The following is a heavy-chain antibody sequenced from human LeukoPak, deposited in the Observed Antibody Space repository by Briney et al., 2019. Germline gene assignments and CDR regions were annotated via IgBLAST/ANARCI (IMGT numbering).Heavy chain of an antibody. Sequence: GGSLRLSCAASGFTFSSYWMSWVRQAPGKGLEWVANIKQDGSEKYYVDSVKGRFTISRDNSKNMLYLQMNSLRAEDTAVYYCAKGCSSTSCYSNYYYYYMDVWGKGTTVTVSS. CDR1: GFTFSSYW. D-gene: IGHD2-2*02. CDR2: IKQDGSEK. J-gene: IGHJ6*03. V-gene: IGHV3-7*01. CDR3: AKGCSSTSCYSNYYYYYMDV.